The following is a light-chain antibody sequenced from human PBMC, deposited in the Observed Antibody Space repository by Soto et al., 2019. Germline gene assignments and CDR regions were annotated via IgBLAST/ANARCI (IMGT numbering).Light chain of an antibody. CDR3: QQHNSFSIT. V-gene: IGKV3D-20*02. CDR1: QSVSSNY. J-gene: IGKJ5*01. CDR2: DAS. Sequence: PGERVTLSCRASQSVSSNYLAWYQQKLGQAPRLLIYDASRRATGIPDRFSGSGSGTEFTLTINSLQADDFATYYCQQHNSFSITFGQGTRLEI.